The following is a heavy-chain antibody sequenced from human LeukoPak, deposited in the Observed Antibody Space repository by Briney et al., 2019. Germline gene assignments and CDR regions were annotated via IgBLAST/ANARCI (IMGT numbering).Heavy chain of an antibody. V-gene: IGHV3-11*01. CDR1: GFTFSDYY. CDR2: ISSSGSTI. J-gene: IGHJ6*02. Sequence: PGGSLRLSCAASGFTFSDYYMSWIRQAPGKGLEWVSYISSSGSTIYYAESVKGRFTISRDNAKNSLYLQMNSLRAEDTAVYYCARRKNPDCSGGSCHSRYYGMDVWGQGTTVTVSS. CDR3: ARRKNPDCSGGSCHSRYYGMDV. D-gene: IGHD2-15*01.